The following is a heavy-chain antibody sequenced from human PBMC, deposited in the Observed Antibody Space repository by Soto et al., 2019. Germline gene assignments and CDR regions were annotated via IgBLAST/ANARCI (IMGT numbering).Heavy chain of an antibody. CDR2: IYYSGST. D-gene: IGHD2-2*01. V-gene: IGHV4-59*08. CDR3: ASGGTPATRSGSYYGMDV. J-gene: IGHJ6*02. Sequence: SETLSLTCTVSGGSISSYYWSWIRQPPGKGLEWIGYIYYSGSTNYNPSLKSRVTISVDTSKNQFSLKLSSVTAADTAVYYCASGGTPATRSGSYYGMDVWGQGTTVTVSS. CDR1: GGSISSYY.